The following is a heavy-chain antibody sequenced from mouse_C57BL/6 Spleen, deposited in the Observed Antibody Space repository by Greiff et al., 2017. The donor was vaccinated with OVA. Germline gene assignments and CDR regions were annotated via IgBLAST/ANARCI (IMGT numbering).Heavy chain of an antibody. V-gene: IGHV1-52*01. Sequence: VQLQQPGAELVRPGSSVKLSCKASGYTFTSYWMHWVKQRPIQGLEWIGNIDPSDSETHYNQKFKDKATLTVDKSSSTAYMQLSSLTSEETAVYYCARGGYYYYFDYWGQGTTLTVSS. CDR2: IDPSDSET. J-gene: IGHJ2*01. D-gene: IGHD1-1*01. CDR3: ARGGYYYYFDY. CDR1: GYTFTSYW.